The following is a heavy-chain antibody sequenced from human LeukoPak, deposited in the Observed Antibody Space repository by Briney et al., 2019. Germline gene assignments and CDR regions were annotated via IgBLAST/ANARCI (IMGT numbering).Heavy chain of an antibody. J-gene: IGHJ6*03. CDR3: ARDGVVVPAAIFGGRDYYYYMDV. D-gene: IGHD2-2*02. Sequence: GGSLRLSCAASGFTFSSYAMHWVRQAPGKGLEYVSAISSNGGSTYYANSVKGRFTISRDNSKNTLYLQMGSLRAEDMAVYYCARDGVVVPAAIFGGRDYYYYMDVWGKGTTVTVSS. CDR1: GFTFSSYA. V-gene: IGHV3-64*01. CDR2: ISSNGGST.